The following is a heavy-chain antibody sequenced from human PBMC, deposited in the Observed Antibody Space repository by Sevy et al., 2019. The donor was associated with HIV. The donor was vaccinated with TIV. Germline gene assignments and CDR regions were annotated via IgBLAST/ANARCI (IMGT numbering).Heavy chain of an antibody. V-gene: IGHV4-59*08. CDR1: GGSIISYY. CDR2: IYYSGST. D-gene: IGHD6-19*01. J-gene: IGHJ4*02. CDR3: ARHSLLTVAGTGREVDY. Sequence: SETLSLTCTVSGGSIISYYWSWIRQPPGKGLEWIGYIYYSGSTNYNPSLKSRVTISVDTSKNQFSLKLRSVTAADTAVYYCARHSLLTVAGTGREVDYWGQGTLVTVSS.